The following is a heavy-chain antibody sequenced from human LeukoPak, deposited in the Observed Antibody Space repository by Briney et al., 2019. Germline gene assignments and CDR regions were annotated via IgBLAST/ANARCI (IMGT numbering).Heavy chain of an antibody. J-gene: IGHJ6*03. D-gene: IGHD3-3*01. CDR3: ARGIITIFGVVHDPWYYMDV. V-gene: IGHV3-48*03. CDR2: ISSSGSTI. Sequence: GGSLRLSCAASGFTFSSYEMNWVRQAPGKGLEWVSYISSSGSTIYYADSVKGRFTISRGNAKNSLYLQMNSLRAEDTAVYYCARGIITIFGVVHDPWYYMDVWGKGTTVTVSS. CDR1: GFTFSSYE.